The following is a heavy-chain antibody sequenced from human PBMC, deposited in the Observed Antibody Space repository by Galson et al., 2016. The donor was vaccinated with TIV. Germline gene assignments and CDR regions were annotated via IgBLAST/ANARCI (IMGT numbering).Heavy chain of an antibody. D-gene: IGHD4/OR15-4a*01. Sequence: SETLSLTCTVSGGSISSRSYYWGWVRQPPGKGLEWIGSIYDSGNTYQNPSLKSRVTISLDASKNHFSLTLRSGTAADTAVYYCARHDLWCYVGSWGQGALVIVSS. CDR1: GGSISSRSYY. CDR3: ARHDLWCYVGS. V-gene: IGHV4-39*07. J-gene: IGHJ5*01. CDR2: IYDSGNT.